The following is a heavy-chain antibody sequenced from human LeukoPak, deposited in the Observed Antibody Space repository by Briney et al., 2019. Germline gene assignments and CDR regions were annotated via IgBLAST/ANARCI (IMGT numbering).Heavy chain of an antibody. CDR2: INQEGAEK. V-gene: IGHV3-7*01. CDR1: GFTFSSYS. Sequence: PGGSLRLSCAASGFTFSSYSMNWVRQAPGKGLEWVANINQEGAEKYFVGSVKGRFTISRDNAKNSLSLQMNSLRAEDTAVYYCARAWSRVDAFDIWGQGTVVTVFS. J-gene: IGHJ3*02. D-gene: IGHD2-8*02. CDR3: ARAWSRVDAFDI.